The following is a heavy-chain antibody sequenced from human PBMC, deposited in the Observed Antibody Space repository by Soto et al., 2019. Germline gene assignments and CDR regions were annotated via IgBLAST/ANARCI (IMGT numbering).Heavy chain of an antibody. D-gene: IGHD5-12*01. CDR3: ATVGYSGYDLYFDY. Sequence: ASVKVSCKVSGYTLTELSMHWVRQAPGKGLEWMGGFDPEDGETIYAQKFQGRVTMTEDTSTDTAYMELSSLRSEDTAVYYCATVGYSGYDLYFDYWGQGTLVTVSS. CDR2: FDPEDGET. J-gene: IGHJ4*02. CDR1: GYTLTELS. V-gene: IGHV1-24*01.